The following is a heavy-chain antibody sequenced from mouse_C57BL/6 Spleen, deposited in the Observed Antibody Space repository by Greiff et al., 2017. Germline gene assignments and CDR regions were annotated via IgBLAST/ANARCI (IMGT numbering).Heavy chain of an antibody. Sequence: EVQLQQSGPELVKPGDSVKISCKASGYSFTGYFMNWVMQSHGKSLEWIGRINPYNGDTFYNQKFKGKATLTVDKSSSTAHMELRSLTSEDSAVYYCAREGIYYGNYTGIFFDYWGQGTTLTVSS. D-gene: IGHD2-1*01. V-gene: IGHV1-20*01. CDR2: INPYNGDT. CDR1: GYSFTGYF. J-gene: IGHJ2*01. CDR3: AREGIYYGNYTGIFFDY.